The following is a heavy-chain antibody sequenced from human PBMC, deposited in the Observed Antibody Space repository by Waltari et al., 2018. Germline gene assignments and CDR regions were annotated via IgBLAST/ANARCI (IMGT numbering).Heavy chain of an antibody. CDR3: AKRPFGVVSDDAFDI. CDR1: GFTFSSYA. CDR2: ISGGGGGT. Sequence: EVQLLESGGGLVQPGGSLRLSCAASGFTFSSYAMSWVRQAPGKGLEWGSTISGGGGGTYYADSVKGRFTSFRDNPKNTLYLQLNSLRAGDTAVYYCAKRPFGVVSDDAFDIWGQGTMVTVSS. V-gene: IGHV3-23*01. D-gene: IGHD3-3*01. J-gene: IGHJ3*02.